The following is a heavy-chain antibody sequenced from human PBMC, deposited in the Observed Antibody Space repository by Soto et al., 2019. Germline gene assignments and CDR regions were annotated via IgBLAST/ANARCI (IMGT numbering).Heavy chain of an antibody. V-gene: IGHV3-9*01. CDR2: ISWNSGSI. CDR3: ARLYYDYV. J-gene: IGHJ6*02. CDR1: GFTFDDYA. D-gene: IGHD3-3*01. Sequence: PGGSLRLSCAASGFTFDDYAMHWVRQAPGKGLEWVSGISWNSGSIGYADSVKGRFTISRDNAKNSLYLQMNSLRDEDTAVYYCARLYYDYVWGQGTTVTVSS.